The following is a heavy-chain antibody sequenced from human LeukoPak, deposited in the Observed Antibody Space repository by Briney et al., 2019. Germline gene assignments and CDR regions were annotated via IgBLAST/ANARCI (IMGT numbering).Heavy chain of an antibody. V-gene: IGHV3-43*02. D-gene: IGHD2/OR15-2a*01. CDR1: GFTFYDYA. CDR3: AKKRESSPTSFDN. CDR2: ISGDGGST. J-gene: IGHJ4*02. Sequence: GGSLRLSCAASGFTFYDYAMHWVRQAPGKGLERVSLISGDGGSTYYADSVKGGFTISRENSKKSLYLQMNSLRTEDTALYYCAKKRESSPTSFDNWGQGSLVTVSS.